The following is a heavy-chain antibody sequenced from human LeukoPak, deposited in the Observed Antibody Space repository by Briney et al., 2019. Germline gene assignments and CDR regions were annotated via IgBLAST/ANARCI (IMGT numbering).Heavy chain of an antibody. CDR3: ARHVWLQPFDY. J-gene: IGHJ4*02. CDR2: IYYSGST. D-gene: IGHD3-9*01. CDR1: GGSMNSYY. V-gene: IGHV4-59*08. Sequence: SETLSLTCSVSGGSMNSYYWSWSRQSPGKGLEWIGYIYYSGSTNYNPSLKSRVTISVDTSKNQFSLKLSSVTAADTAVYYCARHVWLQPFDYWGQGNLVTVSS.